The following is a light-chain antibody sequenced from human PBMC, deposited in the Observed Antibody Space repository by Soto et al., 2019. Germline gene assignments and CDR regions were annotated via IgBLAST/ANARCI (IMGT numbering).Light chain of an antibody. Sequence: DIQMTQFPSTLPASVGDTVTITCRASQTVDTWLAWYQQKPGKAPSLLIYRASSLESGVPSRFSGSGSGTELTLTSRSLQPDDFASYYCQHYNHYPRTFGQGTKVEVK. J-gene: IGKJ1*01. CDR3: QHYNHYPRT. CDR1: QTVDTW. CDR2: RAS. V-gene: IGKV1-5*03.